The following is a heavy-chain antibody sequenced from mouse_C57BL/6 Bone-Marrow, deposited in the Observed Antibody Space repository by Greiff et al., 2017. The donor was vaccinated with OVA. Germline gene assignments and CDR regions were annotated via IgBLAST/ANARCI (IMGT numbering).Heavy chain of an antibody. Sequence: QVQLQQPGAELVKPGASVKVSCKASGYTFTSYWMHWVKQRPGQGLEWIGRIHPSDSDTNYNQKFKGKATLTVDKSSSTAYMQLSSLTSEDSAVDYCAIFYYDSWFAYWGQGTLVTVSA. V-gene: IGHV1-74*01. J-gene: IGHJ3*01. CDR2: IHPSDSDT. CDR1: GYTFTSYW. D-gene: IGHD2-4*01. CDR3: AIFYYDSWFAY.